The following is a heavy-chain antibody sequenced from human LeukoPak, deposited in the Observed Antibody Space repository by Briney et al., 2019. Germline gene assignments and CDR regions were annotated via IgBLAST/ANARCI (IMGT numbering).Heavy chain of an antibody. D-gene: IGHD3-22*01. CDR3: ARVMYYYDSSGYYYG. V-gene: IGHV1-2*02. Sequence: ASVKVSCKASGYTFTGYYMHWVRQAPGQELEWMGWINPNSGGTNYAQKFQGRVTMTRDTSISTAYMELSRLRSDDTAVYYCARVMYYYDSSGYYYGWGQGTLVTVSS. J-gene: IGHJ4*02. CDR1: GYTFTGYY. CDR2: INPNSGGT.